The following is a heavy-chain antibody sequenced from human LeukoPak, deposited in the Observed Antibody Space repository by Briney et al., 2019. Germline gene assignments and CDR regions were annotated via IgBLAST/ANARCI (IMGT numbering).Heavy chain of an antibody. J-gene: IGHJ4*02. CDR1: GFAFSTYP. V-gene: IGHV3-23*01. CDR3: AKGGYDYVEVGYFDY. CDR2: IGTSGDT. Sequence: SGGSLRLSCAASGFAFSTYPLTWVRQAPGKGPEWVSTIGTSGDTYYADSVKGRFTISRDNSNNALYLHMNSLRADDTAVYYCAKGGYDYVEVGYFDYWGQGALVTVSS. D-gene: IGHD5-12*01.